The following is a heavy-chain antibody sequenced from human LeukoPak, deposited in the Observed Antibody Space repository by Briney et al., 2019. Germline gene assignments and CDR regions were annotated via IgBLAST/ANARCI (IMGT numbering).Heavy chain of an antibody. D-gene: IGHD3-22*01. CDR1: GGSISSYY. CDR2: IYYSGST. V-gene: IGHV4-59*01. J-gene: IGHJ3*02. Sequence: PSETLSLTCTVSGGSISSYYWSWIRQPPGEGLEWIGYIYYSGSTNYNPSLKSRVTISVDTSKNQFSLKLSSVTAADTAVYYCARFYDSSGYYYVAAFDIWGQGTMVTVSS. CDR3: ARFYDSSGYYYVAAFDI.